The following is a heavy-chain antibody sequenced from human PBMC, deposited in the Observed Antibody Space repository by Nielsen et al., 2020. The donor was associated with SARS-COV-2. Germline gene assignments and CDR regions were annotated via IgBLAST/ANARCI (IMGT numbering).Heavy chain of an antibody. J-gene: IGHJ4*02. CDR1: GYRFSSSG. CDR3: AREYSSSCCHFDY. CDR2: ISTYNGNT. Sequence: ASVKVSCKPSGYRFSSSGIGRVRQAPGQGLEWMGYISTYNGNTKYAQKVQGRVTMTTDTSTSTAYMELTSLRSDDTAIYYCAREYSSSCCHFDYWGQGTLVTVSS. D-gene: IGHD6-13*01. V-gene: IGHV1-18*01.